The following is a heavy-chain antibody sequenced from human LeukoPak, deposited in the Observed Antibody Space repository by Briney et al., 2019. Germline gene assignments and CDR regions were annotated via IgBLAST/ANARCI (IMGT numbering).Heavy chain of an antibody. V-gene: IGHV4-39*01. CDR3: ARHQTKYSSSSGLDY. CDR2: IYYSGST. D-gene: IGHD6-6*01. Sequence: SETLSLTCTVSGGSISSSSYYWGWIRQPPGKGLEWIGSIYYSGSTYYNPSLKSRVTISVDTSKNQFSLKLSSVTAADTAMYYCARHQTKYSSSSGLDYWGQGTLVTVSS. CDR1: GGSISSSSYY. J-gene: IGHJ4*02.